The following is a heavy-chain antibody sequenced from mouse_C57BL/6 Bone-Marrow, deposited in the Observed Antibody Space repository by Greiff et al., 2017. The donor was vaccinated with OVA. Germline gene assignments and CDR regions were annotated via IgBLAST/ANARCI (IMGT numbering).Heavy chain of an antibody. CDR2: ILPGSGST. J-gene: IGHJ3*01. V-gene: IGHV1-9*01. D-gene: IGHD1-1*01. CDR1: GYTFTGYW. Sequence: QVQLQQSGAELMKPGASVKLSCKATGYTFTGYWIEWVKQRPGHGLEWIGEILPGSGSTNYNEKFKGKATFTADTSSNTAYMQLRSLTTEDSDIYYCARSTGNYEGFAYWGQGTLVTVSA. CDR3: ARSTGNYEGFAY.